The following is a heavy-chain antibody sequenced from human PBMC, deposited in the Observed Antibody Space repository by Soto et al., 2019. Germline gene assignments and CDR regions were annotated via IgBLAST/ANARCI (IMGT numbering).Heavy chain of an antibody. V-gene: IGHV3-23*01. Sequence: EVQLLESGGGLVQPGGSLRLSCAASGFTFSSYVMSWFRQAPGKGLEWVSGIRGSSGSSFHGASVKGRFTISRDNSKDTLYLQMNSPRAEDTAIYYCAKNFAPEGGGPNYYYGMDVWGQGTTVTVSS. CDR3: AKNFAPEGGGPNYYYGMDV. CDR2: IRGSSGSS. CDR1: GFTFSSYV. D-gene: IGHD3-10*01. J-gene: IGHJ6*02.